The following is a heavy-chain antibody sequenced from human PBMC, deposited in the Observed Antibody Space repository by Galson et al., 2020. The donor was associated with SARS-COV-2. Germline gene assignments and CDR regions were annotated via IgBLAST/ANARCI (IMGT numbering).Heavy chain of an antibody. CDR2: ISWNSGSI. Sequence: SLKISCAASGFTFDDYAMHWVRQAPGKGLEWVSGISWNSGSIGYADSVKGRFTISRDNAKNSLYLQMNSLRAEDTALYYCAKADEYSSGGDYWGQGTLVTVSS. J-gene: IGHJ4*02. CDR1: GFTFDDYA. CDR3: AKADEYSSGGDY. V-gene: IGHV3-9*01. D-gene: IGHD6-19*01.